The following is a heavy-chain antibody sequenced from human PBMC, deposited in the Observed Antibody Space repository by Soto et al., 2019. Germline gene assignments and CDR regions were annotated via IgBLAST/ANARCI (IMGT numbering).Heavy chain of an antibody. CDR1: GGTFSSYA. V-gene: IGHV1-69*12. CDR2: IIPIFGTA. D-gene: IGHD3-22*01. Sequence: QVQLVQSGAEVKKPGSSVKVSCKASGGTFSSYAISWVRQAPGQGLEWMGGIIPIFGTANYAQKSQGRVTLTADESTRTDYLELSSLGYEDTAGHYCASSTDYYDSSGYGRWGQGTLVTVSS. CDR3: ASSTDYYDSSGYGR. J-gene: IGHJ1*01.